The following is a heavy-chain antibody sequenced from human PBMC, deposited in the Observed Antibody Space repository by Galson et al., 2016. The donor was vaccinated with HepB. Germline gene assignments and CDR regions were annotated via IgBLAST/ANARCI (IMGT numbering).Heavy chain of an antibody. CDR2: VYHSGST. J-gene: IGHJ4*02. CDR1: GGSISSDDHY. CDR3: ARIQTDTFDR. V-gene: IGHV4-30-4*01. Sequence: TLSLTCTVSGGSISSDDHYWSWLRQPPGKGLQWIGYVYHSGSTFYNASLKGRVIISVDTSKNQFSLKLRSVTAADTALYFCARIQTDTFDRWGQGTLVTVSS.